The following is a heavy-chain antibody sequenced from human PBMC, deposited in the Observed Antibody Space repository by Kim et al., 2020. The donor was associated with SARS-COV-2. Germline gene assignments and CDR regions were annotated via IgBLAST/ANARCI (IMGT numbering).Heavy chain of an antibody. D-gene: IGHD6-13*01. V-gene: IGHV6-1*01. J-gene: IGHJ6*02. CDR2: TYYRSKWYN. CDR1: GDSVSSNSAA. Sequence: SQTLSLTCAISGDSVSSNSAAWNWIRQSPSRGLEWLGRTYYRSKWYNDYAVSVKSRITINPDTSKNQFSLQLNSVTPEDTAVYYCAREQGVRSSSWYFVSHYYYYYGMDVWGQGTTVTVSS. CDR3: AREQGVRSSSWYFVSHYYYYYGMDV.